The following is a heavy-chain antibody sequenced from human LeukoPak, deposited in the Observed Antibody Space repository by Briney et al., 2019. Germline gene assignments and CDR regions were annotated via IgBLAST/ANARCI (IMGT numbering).Heavy chain of an antibody. D-gene: IGHD6-19*01. V-gene: IGHV4-59*01. CDR1: GGSISSYY. CDR2: IYYSGST. Sequence: SETLSLTCTVSGGSISSYYWSWIRQPPGKGLEWIGHIYYSGSTNYNPSLKSRVTISVDTSKNQFSLKLSSVTAADTAVYYCVRRMIAVAGNWFDPWGQGTLVTVSS. J-gene: IGHJ5*02. CDR3: VRRMIAVAGNWFDP.